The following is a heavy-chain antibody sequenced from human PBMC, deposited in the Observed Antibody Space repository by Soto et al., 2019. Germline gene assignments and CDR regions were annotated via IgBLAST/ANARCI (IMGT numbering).Heavy chain of an antibody. J-gene: IGHJ2*01. CDR2: IYYSGST. V-gene: IGHV4-31*03. CDR3: ATSSVSRLLNHWYFDL. Sequence: SETLSLTCTVSGGSISSGGYYWSWIRQHPGKGLEWIGYIYYSGSTYYNPSLKSRVTISVDTSKNQFSLNLSSVTAADTAVYYCATSSVSRLLNHWYFDLWGRGTLGTVSS. CDR1: GGSISSGGYY.